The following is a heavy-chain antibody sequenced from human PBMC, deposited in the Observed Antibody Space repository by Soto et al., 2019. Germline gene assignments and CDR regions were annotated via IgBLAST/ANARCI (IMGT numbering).Heavy chain of an antibody. Sequence: SETLSLTCAVYGGSFSGYYWSWIRQPPGKGLEWIGYIYYSGSTNYNPSLKSRVTISVDTSKNQFSLKLSSVTAADTAVYYCERGSYYYDSSGYPPLVDYWGQGTLVTVSS. CDR3: ERGSYYYDSSGYPPLVDY. CDR2: IYYSGST. CDR1: GGSFSGYY. D-gene: IGHD3-22*01. V-gene: IGHV4-59*01. J-gene: IGHJ4*02.